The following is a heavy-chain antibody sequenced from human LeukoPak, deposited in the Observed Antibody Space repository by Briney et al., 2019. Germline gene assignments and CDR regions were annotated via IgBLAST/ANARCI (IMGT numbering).Heavy chain of an antibody. Sequence: PWGSLRLSCAAPGFSFSSYGMHWVRQAPGKGLEWVSLISNDGSNEYYADSVKGRFTISRDKSKSTVYLQMNSLRAEDTAAYFCARGTIFGNYGMDVWGQGTTVTVSS. CDR1: GFSFSSYG. V-gene: IGHV3-30*03. CDR2: ISNDGSNE. CDR3: ARGTIFGNYGMDV. J-gene: IGHJ6*02. D-gene: IGHD3-3*01.